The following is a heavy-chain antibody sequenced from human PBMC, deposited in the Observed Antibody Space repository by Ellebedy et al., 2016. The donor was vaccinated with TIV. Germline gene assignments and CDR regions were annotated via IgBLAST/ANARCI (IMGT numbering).Heavy chain of an antibody. CDR3: AKDRDWNDVHWFDS. CDR2: IAGNNVNR. J-gene: IGHJ5*01. D-gene: IGHD1-1*01. CDR1: GFTFSAYA. Sequence: GESLKISXATSGFTFSAYAMSWVRQAPGKGLEWVSAIAGNNVNRYYADAVRGRFTISRDHSRNTLFLQMNSLSVDDTAVYFCAKDRDWNDVHWFDSWGQGTLVSVSS. V-gene: IGHV3-23*01.